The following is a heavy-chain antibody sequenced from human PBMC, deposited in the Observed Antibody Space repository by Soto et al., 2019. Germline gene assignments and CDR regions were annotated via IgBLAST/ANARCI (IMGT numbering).Heavy chain of an antibody. CDR1: GGTFSSYA. V-gene: IGHV1-69*04. CDR3: ARGAAAGTRPLDY. D-gene: IGHD6-13*01. J-gene: IGHJ4*02. CDR2: IIPILGIE. Sequence: QVQLVQSGAEVKKPGSSVKVSCEGSGGTFSSYAISWVRQAPGQGLEWMGRIIPILGIENYAQKFQGRVTITADKSTSTAYMELSSLRSEDTAVYYCARGAAAGTRPLDYWGQGTLVTVSS.